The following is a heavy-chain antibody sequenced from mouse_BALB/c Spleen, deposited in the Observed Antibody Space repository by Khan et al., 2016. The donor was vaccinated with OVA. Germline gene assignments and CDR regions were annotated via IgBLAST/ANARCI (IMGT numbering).Heavy chain of an antibody. CDR3: ARSTYRYAFVY. J-gene: IGHJ3*01. CDR1: GDSITTGY. Sequence: EVQLQESGPSLVKPSQTLSLTCSVTGDSITTGYWNWIRKFPGNKLAYMGYIIYTGYTYYNPSLKSRISITRHTSNNQYYLQLNPVTDEDTATYYCARSTYRYAFVYWGQGTLVTVSA. CDR2: IIYTGYT. D-gene: IGHD2-14*01. V-gene: IGHV3-8*02.